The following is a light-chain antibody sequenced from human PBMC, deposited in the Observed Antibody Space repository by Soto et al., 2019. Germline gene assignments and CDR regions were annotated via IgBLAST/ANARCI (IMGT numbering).Light chain of an antibody. V-gene: IGKV3-20*01. J-gene: IGKJ1*01. CDR2: GAS. CDR3: HEYGSSPQT. Sequence: IVFTQSPCTLSLSTGERATLSCRASQSVTSIYLAWYQQKPGQAPRLLTYGASSRATGIPDRFTGSGSGTDFTLTISRLEPEDFAVFYCHEYGSSPQTFGQGTKVDIK. CDR1: QSVTSIY.